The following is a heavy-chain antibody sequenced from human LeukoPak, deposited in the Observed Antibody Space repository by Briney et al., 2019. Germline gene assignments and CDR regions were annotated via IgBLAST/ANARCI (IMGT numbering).Heavy chain of an antibody. CDR1: GFTFSSYA. J-gene: IGHJ4*02. CDR2: ISYDGSNK. CDR3: ARERYAGYYFDY. Sequence: GRSLRLSCAASGFTFSSYAMHWVRQAPGKGLEGVAVISYDGSNKYYADSVKGRVTISRDNSKNTLYLQMNSLRAEDTAVYYCARERYAGYYFDYWGQGTLVTVSS. D-gene: IGHD1-1*01. V-gene: IGHV3-30*04.